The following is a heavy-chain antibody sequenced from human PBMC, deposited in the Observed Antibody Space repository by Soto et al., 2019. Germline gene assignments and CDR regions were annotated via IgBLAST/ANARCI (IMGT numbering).Heavy chain of an antibody. J-gene: IGHJ1*01. CDR3: ARDLVGAKTEYFQH. CDR1: GFTVSSNY. D-gene: IGHD3-3*01. V-gene: IGHV3-66*01. Sequence: EVQLVESGGGLVQPGGSLRLSCAASGFTVSSNYMSWVRQAPGKGLEWVSVIYSGGGTYYADSVKGRFTISRDNSKNTLYLQMNSRRAEDTAVYYRARDLVGAKTEYFQHLGKGTLVTVSS. CDR2: IYSGGGT.